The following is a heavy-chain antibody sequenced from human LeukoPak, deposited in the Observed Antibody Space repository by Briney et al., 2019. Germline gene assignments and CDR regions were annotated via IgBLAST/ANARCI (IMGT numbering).Heavy chain of an antibody. Sequence: SETLSLTCTVSDVSGGSISSFYWSWIRLPAGKGLEWIGRISASGSTNYNPSLKSRVAMSVDTSKKQFSLKMHSVTAADTAVYYCATSGLGSPLWTGYHPXPYYFDYW. CDR3: ATSGLGSPLWTGYHPXPYYFDY. D-gene: IGHD3/OR15-3a*01. V-gene: IGHV4-4*07. J-gene: IGHJ4*01. CDR2: ISASGST. CDR1: GGSISSFY.